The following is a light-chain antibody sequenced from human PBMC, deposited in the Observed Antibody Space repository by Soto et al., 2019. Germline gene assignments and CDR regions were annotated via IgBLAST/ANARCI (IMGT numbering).Light chain of an antibody. CDR1: QSVSSW. J-gene: IGKJ2*03. Sequence: DIQMTQSPSTLSASVGDSVTITCRASQSVSSWLAWYQQKPGKAPKLLIYKASNLENGVPSRFSGSGSGTELTLTISSRQPDDFATYYCQHYINYPYSFGQGTQLEIK. V-gene: IGKV1-5*03. CDR2: KAS. CDR3: QHYINYPYS.